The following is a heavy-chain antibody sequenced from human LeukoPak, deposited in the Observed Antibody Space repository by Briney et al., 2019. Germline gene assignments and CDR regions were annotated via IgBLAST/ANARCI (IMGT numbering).Heavy chain of an antibody. V-gene: IGHV3-20*04. CDR3: GRGTVVPVWGLPRVGGPNQPTHPFCH. CDR1: GFTFDDYG. Sequence: PGGSLRLSCAASGFTFDDYGMSWVRQAPGKGLEWVSGINWNGGSTGYADSVKGRFTISRDNAKNSLYLQMNSLRAEDTALYYCGRGTVVPVWGLPRVGGPNQPTHPFCHWGPGTLVTVSS. D-gene: IGHD3-10*01. CDR2: INWNGGST. J-gene: IGHJ4*02.